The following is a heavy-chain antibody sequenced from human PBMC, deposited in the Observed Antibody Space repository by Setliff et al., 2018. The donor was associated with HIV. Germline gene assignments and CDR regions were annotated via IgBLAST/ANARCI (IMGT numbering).Heavy chain of an antibody. D-gene: IGHD3-10*01. V-gene: IGHV4-31*03. CDR1: GGSISSTNYY. Sequence: SETLSLTCTVSGGSISSTNYYWTWLHQHPGKGLEWIGYIYYSGNSDYNPSLKSRVTISVDTSKNQFSLKLSSVTAADTAVYYCARDVSIRGGYYFDYWGQGTLVTVSS. CDR3: ARDVSIRGGYYFDY. CDR2: IYYSGNS. J-gene: IGHJ4*02.